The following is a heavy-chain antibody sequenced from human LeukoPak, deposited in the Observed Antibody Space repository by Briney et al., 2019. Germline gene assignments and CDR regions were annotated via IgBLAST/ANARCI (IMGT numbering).Heavy chain of an antibody. CDR2: IYSTGST. CDR1: GGSISSCY. V-gene: IGHV4-4*07. CDR3: ARQIASAGTAGFDF. Sequence: SETLSLTCTVSGGSISSCYWSWIRQPAGKGLEWIGRIYSTGSTNYNPSLKSRVTMSVDTSKNQFSLRLRSVTAADTAVYYCARQIASAGTAGFDFWGQGALVTVSS. J-gene: IGHJ4*02. D-gene: IGHD6-13*01.